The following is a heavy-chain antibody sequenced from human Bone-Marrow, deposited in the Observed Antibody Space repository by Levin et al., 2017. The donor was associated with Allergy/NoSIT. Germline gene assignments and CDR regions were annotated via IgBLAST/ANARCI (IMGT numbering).Heavy chain of an antibody. CDR3: ARSRSSSSSRDFQH. D-gene: IGHD6-6*01. J-gene: IGHJ1*01. Sequence: WGSLRLSCAASGFTSSTYWMNWVRQAPGKGLEWVANINHDGNEKYSVDSVKGRFTISRDNAKNSLYLQMNSLRAEDTAVYYCARSRSSSSSRDFQHWGQGTLVIVSS. CDR1: GFTSSTYW. CDR2: INHDGNEK. V-gene: IGHV3-7*01.